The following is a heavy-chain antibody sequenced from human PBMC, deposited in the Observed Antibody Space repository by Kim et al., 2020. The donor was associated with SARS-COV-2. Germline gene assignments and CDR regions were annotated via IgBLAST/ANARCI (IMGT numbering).Heavy chain of an antibody. J-gene: IGHJ4*02. CDR3: AKDPRGSGRPDY. D-gene: IGHD3-10*01. CDR2: ISGSSAGT. Sequence: GGSLRLSCAASGFTFSSYAMSWVRQAPGKGLEWVSSISGSSAGTYYADSVKGRFTIFRDNSKNTLSLQMNSLRAEDTAVYYCAKDPRGSGRPDYWGQGTLVTVSA. CDR1: GFTFSSYA. V-gene: IGHV3-23*01.